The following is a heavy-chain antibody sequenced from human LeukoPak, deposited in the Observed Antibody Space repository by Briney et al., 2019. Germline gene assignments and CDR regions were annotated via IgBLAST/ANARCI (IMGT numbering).Heavy chain of an antibody. Sequence: LSGGSLRLSCAASGFTVSSNYMSWVRQAPGKGLEAVSVIYSGGSTYYADSVKGRFTISRDNSKNTLYLQMNSLRAEDTAVYYCARDKVYYYDSSGYSYYWYFDLWGRGTLVTVSS. CDR3: ARDKVYYYDSSGYSYYWYFDL. J-gene: IGHJ2*01. V-gene: IGHV3-66*01. CDR1: GFTVSSNY. CDR2: IYSGGST. D-gene: IGHD3-22*01.